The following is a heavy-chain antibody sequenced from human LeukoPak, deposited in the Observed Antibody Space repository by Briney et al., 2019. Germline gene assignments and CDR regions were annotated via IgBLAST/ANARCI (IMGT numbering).Heavy chain of an antibody. D-gene: IGHD3-22*01. J-gene: IGHJ5*02. Sequence: SETLSLTCTVSGGSISSYYWSWIRQPPGKGLEWIGYIYYSGSTNYNPSLKSRVTISVDTSKNQFSLKLSSVTAADTAVYYCARVLAPYDSSGLNWFDPWGQGTLVTVSS. V-gene: IGHV4-59*01. CDR2: IYYSGST. CDR3: ARVLAPYDSSGLNWFDP. CDR1: GGSISSYY.